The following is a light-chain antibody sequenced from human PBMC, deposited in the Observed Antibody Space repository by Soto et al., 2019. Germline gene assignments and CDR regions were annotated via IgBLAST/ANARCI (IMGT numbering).Light chain of an antibody. CDR2: EVN. V-gene: IGLV2-23*02. CDR1: SGDIGTNNL. Sequence: QSALTQPASVSGSPGQSIAISCTGTSGDIGTNNLVSWYQQHPGKAPKLMISEVNKRPSGVSDRFSGSKSGDTASLTISGLRTEDEADYYCCSFAGSGTGVFGTGTKVTVL. CDR3: CSFAGSGTGV. J-gene: IGLJ1*01.